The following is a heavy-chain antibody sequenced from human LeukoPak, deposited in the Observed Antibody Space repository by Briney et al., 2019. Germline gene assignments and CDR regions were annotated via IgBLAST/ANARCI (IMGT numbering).Heavy chain of an antibody. CDR1: GFTFSSYS. V-gene: IGHV3-21*01. CDR3: ARSDPQYYYDSSGYSYPLEFFQH. D-gene: IGHD3-22*01. Sequence: GGCLRLSCAASGFTFSSYSMNWVRQAPGKGLEWVSSISSSSSYIYYADSVKGRFTISRDNAKNSLYLQMNSLRGEDTAVYYCARSDPQYYYDSSGYSYPLEFFQHWGQGTLVTVSS. J-gene: IGHJ1*01. CDR2: ISSSSSYI.